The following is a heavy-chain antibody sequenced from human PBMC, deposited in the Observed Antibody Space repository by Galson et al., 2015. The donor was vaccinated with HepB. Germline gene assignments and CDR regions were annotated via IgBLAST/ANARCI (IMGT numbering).Heavy chain of an antibody. D-gene: IGHD3-22*01. J-gene: IGHJ4*02. CDR2: IDPRDSDS. CDR1: GYNFINYR. CDR3: ATFDTSADASDY. V-gene: IGHV5-10-1*01. Sequence: QSGAEVKKPGESLRITCSGSGYNFINYRIAWVRQILGKGLEWMGRIDPRDSDSDYSPSFQGHVTISADKSINTAYLQWSSLKASDSAMYYCATFDTSADASDYWGQGTLVTVSS.